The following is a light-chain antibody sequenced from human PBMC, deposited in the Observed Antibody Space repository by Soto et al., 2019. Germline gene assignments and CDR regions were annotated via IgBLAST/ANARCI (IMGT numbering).Light chain of an antibody. V-gene: IGKV2-28*01. J-gene: IGKJ4*01. CDR1: QGLLYSNGYNY. CDR2: LGS. Sequence: DIVMTQSPLSLHVTPGEPASISCRSSQGLLYSNGYNYVDWYLQKPGQPPQLLIFLGSSRASGVPDRFNGSESGTDFTLRITTVEAEDVGVYYCMQVLQTPLTFGGGTKLEIK. CDR3: MQVLQTPLT.